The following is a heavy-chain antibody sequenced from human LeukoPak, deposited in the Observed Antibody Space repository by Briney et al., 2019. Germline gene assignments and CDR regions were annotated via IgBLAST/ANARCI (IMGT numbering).Heavy chain of an antibody. V-gene: IGHV4-31*03. J-gene: IGHJ4*02. CDR2: IYYSGST. CDR1: GGSISSGGYH. Sequence: SQTLSLTCTVSGGSISSGGYHWNWIRQHPGKGLEWIGYIYYSGSTYYNPALTSRVTISVGTSKNQFSLKLSSVTAADMAVYYCARAPPLGYCSGGSCYSAFWDFWGQGTLVTVSS. CDR3: ARAPPLGYCSGGSCYSAFWDF. D-gene: IGHD2-15*01.